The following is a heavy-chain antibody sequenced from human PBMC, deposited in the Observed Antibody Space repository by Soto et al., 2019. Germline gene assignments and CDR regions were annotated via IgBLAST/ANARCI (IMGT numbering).Heavy chain of an antibody. CDR3: ARHVGCSGGPCYIDY. CDR2: IYPGDSDT. D-gene: IGHD2-15*01. J-gene: IGHJ4*02. Sequence: GESLKISCKGSGYSFASYWIGWVRQMPGKGLEWMGIIYPGDSDTRYSPSFQGQVTISADKSISTAYLQWSSLRASDTAIYYCARHVGCSGGPCYIDYWGQGTLVTAPQ. V-gene: IGHV5-51*01. CDR1: GYSFASYW.